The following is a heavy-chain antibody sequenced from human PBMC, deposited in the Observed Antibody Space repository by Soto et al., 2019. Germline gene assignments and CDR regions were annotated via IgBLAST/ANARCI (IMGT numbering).Heavy chain of an antibody. V-gene: IGHV1-69*01. CDR3: ARPGDYDSSGYPLDI. CDR1: GGTFSSYA. D-gene: IGHD3-22*01. Sequence: SVKVSCKASGGTFSSYAISWVRQAPGQGLEWMGGIIPIFGTASYAQKFQGRVTITADESTRTAYMELRSMRSEDMAVYYCARPGDYDSSGYPLDIWGQGTMVTVSS. J-gene: IGHJ3*02. CDR2: IIPIFGTA.